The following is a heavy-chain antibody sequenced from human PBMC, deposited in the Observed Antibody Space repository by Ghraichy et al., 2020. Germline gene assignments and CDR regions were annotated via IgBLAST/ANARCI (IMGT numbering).Heavy chain of an antibody. V-gene: IGHV3-66*01. J-gene: IGHJ3*02. D-gene: IGHD5-18*01. CDR3: ARGGYSYTFDI. CDR2: IYSGGRT. CDR1: GFSVSSSY. Sequence: GGSLRLSCAASGFSVSSSYMSWVRQAPGKGLEWVSVIYSGGRTYYADSVKGRFTISRDESKNMLFLQMNSLRAEDTAVYYCARGGYSYTFDIWGQGTMVTAAS.